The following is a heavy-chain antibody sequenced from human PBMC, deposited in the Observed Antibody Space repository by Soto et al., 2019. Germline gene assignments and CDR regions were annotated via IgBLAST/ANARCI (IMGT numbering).Heavy chain of an antibody. CDR3: AKDRRGYSSPHGYGMDV. D-gene: IGHD4-4*01. CDR1: GFTFSSYA. CDR2: ISGSGGST. J-gene: IGHJ6*02. V-gene: IGHV3-23*01. Sequence: PGGSLRLSCAASGFTFSSYAMSWVRQAPGKGLEWVSAISGSGGSTYYADSVKGRFTISRDNSKNTLYLQMNSLRAEDTAVYYCAKDRRGYSSPHGYGMDVWGQGTTVTVSS.